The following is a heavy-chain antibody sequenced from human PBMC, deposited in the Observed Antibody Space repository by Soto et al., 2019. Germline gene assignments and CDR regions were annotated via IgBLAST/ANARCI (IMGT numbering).Heavy chain of an antibody. Sequence: QPPGKGLEWIGSIYYSGSTYYNPSLKSRVTISVDTSKNQFSLKLSSVTAADTAVYYCASGDIVGNWFDPWGQGTLVTVSS. V-gene: IGHV4-39*01. D-gene: IGHD2-15*01. CDR3: ASGDIVGNWFDP. CDR2: IYYSGST. J-gene: IGHJ5*02.